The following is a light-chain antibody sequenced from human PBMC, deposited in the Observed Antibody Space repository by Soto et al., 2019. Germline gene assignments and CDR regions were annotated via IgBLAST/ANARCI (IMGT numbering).Light chain of an antibody. Sequence: EIVMTQSPATLSVSPGERATLSCRASQSVSSNLAWYQQKPGQAPRLLIYGASTRATGIPARFSGSASGTEFTITISSLQSEDFAVYYCQHYNNWPRTFGQGTKVEIK. J-gene: IGKJ1*01. CDR2: GAS. CDR1: QSVSSN. CDR3: QHYNNWPRT. V-gene: IGKV3-15*01.